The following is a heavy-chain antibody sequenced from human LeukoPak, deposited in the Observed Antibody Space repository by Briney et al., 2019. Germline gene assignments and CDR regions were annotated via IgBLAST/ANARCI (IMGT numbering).Heavy chain of an antibody. D-gene: IGHD3-10*01. CDR2: INPNSGGT. CDR1: GYTFTSYY. CDR3: ARGEAFLWFGESQDAFDI. V-gene: IGHV1-2*02. J-gene: IGHJ3*02. Sequence: ASVKVSCKASGYTFTSYYMHWVRQAPGQGLEWMGWINPNSGGTNYAQKFQGRVTMTRDTSISTAYMELSRLRSDDTAVYYCARGEAFLWFGESQDAFDIWGQGTMVTVSS.